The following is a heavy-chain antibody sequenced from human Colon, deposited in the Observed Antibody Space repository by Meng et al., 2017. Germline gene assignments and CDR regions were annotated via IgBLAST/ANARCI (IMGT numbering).Heavy chain of an antibody. CDR2: IIPIFGTA. J-gene: IGHJ2*01. CDR1: GGTFSSYA. V-gene: IGHV1-69*05. Sequence: SVKVSCKASGGTFSSYAISWVRQAPGQGLEWMGGIIPIFGTANYAQKFQGRVTITTDESTSTAYMELSSLRSEDTAVYYCARRVNYYGSGSYYKSWYFDLWGRGTRVTGSS. D-gene: IGHD3-10*01. CDR3: ARRVNYYGSGSYYKSWYFDL.